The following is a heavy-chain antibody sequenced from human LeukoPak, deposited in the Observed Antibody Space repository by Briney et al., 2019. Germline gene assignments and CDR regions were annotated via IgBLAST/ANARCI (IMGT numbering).Heavy chain of an antibody. V-gene: IGHV3-53*01. J-gene: IGHJ3*02. CDR2: IYSGGST. CDR1: GFTVSSNY. D-gene: IGHD3-16*02. Sequence: GGSLRLSCAASGFTVSSNYMSWVRQAPGKGLEWVSVIYSGGSTYYADSVKGRFTISRDNSKNTLYLQMNSLRAEDAAVYYCARLLSRFGAFDIWGQGTMVTVSS. CDR3: ARLLSRFGAFDI.